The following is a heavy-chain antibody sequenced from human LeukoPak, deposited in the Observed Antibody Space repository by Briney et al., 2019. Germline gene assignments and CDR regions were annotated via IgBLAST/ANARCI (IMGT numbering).Heavy chain of an antibody. J-gene: IGHJ4*02. D-gene: IGHD6-13*01. V-gene: IGHV3-23*01. CDR1: GFTFSSYA. CDR2: ISGSGGST. Sequence: GGSLRLSCAASGFTFSSYAMSWVRQAPGKGLEWVSAISGSGGSTYYADSVKGRFTISRDNSKNTLYLQMNSLRAEDTAVYYCARASYSSSWYFFDYWGQGTLVTVSS. CDR3: ARASYSSSWYFFDY.